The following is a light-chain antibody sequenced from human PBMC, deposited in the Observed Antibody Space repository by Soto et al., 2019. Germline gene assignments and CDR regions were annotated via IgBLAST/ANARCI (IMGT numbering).Light chain of an antibody. V-gene: IGKV3-20*01. CDR3: QHYNHWLWT. CDR2: GAS. CDR1: QSVSSTY. J-gene: IGKJ1*01. Sequence: EIVLTQSPGTLSLSPGERATLSCRASQSVSSTYLAWYQQKPGQAPRLLVYGASNRATGIPDRFSGGGSGTAFTLTISRLEPEDFAVYYCQHYNHWLWTFGQGTKVEIK.